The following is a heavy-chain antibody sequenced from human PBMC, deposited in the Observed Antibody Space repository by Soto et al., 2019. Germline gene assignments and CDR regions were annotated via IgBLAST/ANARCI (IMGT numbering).Heavy chain of an antibody. J-gene: IGHJ6*02. CDR2: IVPFFKGT. Sequence: GASVKVSCKASGGTFSGDAISWLRQAPGQGLEWMGQIVPFFKGTKYAQKFQGRVTITADDSTSTAFLDLSSLRSEDTAVYFCARDVSVNYYDSTNYYYAMDVWGQGTTVTVSS. CDR1: GGTFSGDA. CDR3: ARDVSVNYYDSTNYYYAMDV. V-gene: IGHV1-69*13. D-gene: IGHD3-22*01.